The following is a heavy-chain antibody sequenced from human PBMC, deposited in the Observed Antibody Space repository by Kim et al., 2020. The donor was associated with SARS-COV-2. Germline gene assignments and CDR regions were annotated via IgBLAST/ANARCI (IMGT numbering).Heavy chain of an antibody. J-gene: IGHJ4*02. CDR1: GFTFSSYG. CDR2: IWYDGSNK. CDR3: ARVPYGSGSYPLDY. V-gene: IGHV3-33*01. Sequence: LSLTCAASGFTFSSYGMHWVRQAPGKGLEWVAVIWYDGSNKYYADSVKGRFTISRDNSKNTLYLQMNSLRAEDTAVYYCARVPYGSGSYPLDYWGQGTLVTVSS. D-gene: IGHD3-10*01.